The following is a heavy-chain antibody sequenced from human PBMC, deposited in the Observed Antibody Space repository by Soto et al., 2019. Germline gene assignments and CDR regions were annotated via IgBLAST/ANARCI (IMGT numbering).Heavy chain of an antibody. V-gene: IGHV1-69*13. J-gene: IGHJ3*02. D-gene: IGHD3-22*01. Sequence: SVKVSCKASGGTFGSYAISWVRQAPGQGLEWMGGIIPIFGTANYAQKFQGRVTITADESTSTAYMELSSLRSEDTAVYYCARGRGPYYYDSSGYYRDAFDIWGQGTMVTVSS. CDR1: GGTFGSYA. CDR2: IIPIFGTA. CDR3: ARGRGPYYYDSSGYYRDAFDI.